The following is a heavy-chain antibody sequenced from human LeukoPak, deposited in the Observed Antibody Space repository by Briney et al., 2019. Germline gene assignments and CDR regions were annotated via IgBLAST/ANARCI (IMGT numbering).Heavy chain of an antibody. V-gene: IGHV1-2*02. CDR3: ARINWNYYYFDY. D-gene: IGHD1-7*01. Sequence: ASVKVSCKASGYTFTGYYMHWVRQAPGQGLEWMGWINPNSGGTNYAQKFQGRVTMTRDTSTSTAYMELSRLRSDDTAVYYCARINWNYYYFDYWGQGTLVTVSS. CDR1: GYTFTGYY. CDR2: INPNSGGT. J-gene: IGHJ4*02.